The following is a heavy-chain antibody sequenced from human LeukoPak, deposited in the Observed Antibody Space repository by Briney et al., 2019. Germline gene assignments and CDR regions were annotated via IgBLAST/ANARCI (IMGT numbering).Heavy chain of an antibody. D-gene: IGHD1-26*01. J-gene: IGHJ3*02. CDR1: GFTFSDYY. CDR3: AIYIGVGATTLAAFDI. Sequence: GGSLRLSCAASGFTFSDYYMSWIRQAPGKGLEWLSYISSSGSTIYHADSVKGRFTISRDNAKNSLFLQMNGLRAEDTAVYYCAIYIGVGATTLAAFDIWGQGTMVTVSS. V-gene: IGHV3-11*04. CDR2: ISSSGSTI.